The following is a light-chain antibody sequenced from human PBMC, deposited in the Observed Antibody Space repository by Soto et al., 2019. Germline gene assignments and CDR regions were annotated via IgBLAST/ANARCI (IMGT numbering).Light chain of an antibody. J-gene: IGLJ2*01. CDR2: SNN. CDR1: SSNIGSKS. Sequence: QSVLTQPPSASGTPGQTVTISCSGSSSNIGSKSVQWYQQLPETAPKLLIYSNNQRPSGVPDRFSGSKSGTSASLAISGLQSEDEAQYYCGAWDDSLNVLVFGGGTKLTVL. CDR3: GAWDDSLNVLV. V-gene: IGLV1-44*01.